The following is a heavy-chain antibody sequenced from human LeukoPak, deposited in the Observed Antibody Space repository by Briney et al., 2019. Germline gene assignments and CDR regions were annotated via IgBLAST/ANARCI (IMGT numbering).Heavy chain of an antibody. CDR2: TYYRSKWYT. Sequence: SQTLSLTCAISGDSVSSNSAGWNWIRQSPSRGLEWLGRTYYRSKWYTDIAKSVEGRMTINADTSRNQLSLQLNSVIPEDTAVYYCAKGGLVRGATFPTLGFDPWGQGTLVTVSS. CDR3: AKGGLVRGATFPTLGFDP. J-gene: IGHJ5*02. V-gene: IGHV6-1*01. CDR1: GDSVSSNSAG. D-gene: IGHD3-10*01.